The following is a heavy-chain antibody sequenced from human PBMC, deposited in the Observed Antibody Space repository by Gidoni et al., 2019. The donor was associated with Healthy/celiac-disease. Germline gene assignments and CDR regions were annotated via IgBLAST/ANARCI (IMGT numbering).Heavy chain of an antibody. CDR2: INHSGST. CDR3: ARGDKTLIVGASSFDY. V-gene: IGHV4-34*01. Sequence: QVQLQQWGAGLLKPSETLSLTCAVYGGSFSGYYWSWIRQPPGKGREWIGEINHSGSTNYNPSLKSRVTISVDTSKNQFSLKLSSVTAADTAVYYCARGDKTLIVGASSFDYWGQGTLVTVSS. D-gene: IGHD1-26*01. CDR1: GGSFSGYY. J-gene: IGHJ4*02.